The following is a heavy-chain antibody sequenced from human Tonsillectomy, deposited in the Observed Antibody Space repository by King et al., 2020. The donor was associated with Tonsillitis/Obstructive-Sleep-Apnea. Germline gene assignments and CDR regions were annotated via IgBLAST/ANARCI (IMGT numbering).Heavy chain of an antibody. CDR2: IYWDDDK. Sequence: ITLKESGPTLVKPTQTLTLTCTLSGFSLSTNGMGVGWIRQPPGKALEWLALIYWDDDKRYSPSLKSRLTITKDTSKNQVVLSMTNMDPMDTAAYYCAHSLYSSGSGTDDAFAIWGQGTMVTVAS. CDR1: GFSLSTNGMG. D-gene: IGHD3-10*01. V-gene: IGHV2-5*02. CDR3: AHSLYSSGSGTDDAFAI. J-gene: IGHJ3*02.